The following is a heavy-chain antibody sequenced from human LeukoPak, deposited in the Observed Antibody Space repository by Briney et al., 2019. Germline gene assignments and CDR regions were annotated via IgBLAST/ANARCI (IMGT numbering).Heavy chain of an antibody. D-gene: IGHD6-13*01. J-gene: IGHJ5*02. Sequence: SETLSLTCTVSGGSISSYYWSWIRQPPGKGLEWIGYIYYSGSTNYNPSFKSRVTISVDTSRNQFSLKLSSVTAADTAVYYCARLSAAGTSPFDDWGQGTLVTVSS. CDR2: IYYSGST. V-gene: IGHV4-59*01. CDR3: ARLSAAGTSPFDD. CDR1: GGSISSYY.